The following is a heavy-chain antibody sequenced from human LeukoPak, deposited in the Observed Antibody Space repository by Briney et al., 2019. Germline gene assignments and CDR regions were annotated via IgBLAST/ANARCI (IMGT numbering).Heavy chain of an antibody. V-gene: IGHV1-8*01. CDR2: MNPNNGNT. CDR3: VRDGEGAAISVNYWFDP. D-gene: IGHD2-2*02. Sequence: ASVKVFCKASGFTFTSYDINWVRQASGQGLEWMGWMNPNNGNTGYAQKFQGRVTMTRDTSISTAYMELRGLRSEDTAVYYCVRDGEGAAISVNYWFDPWGQGTLVTVSS. CDR1: GFTFTSYD. J-gene: IGHJ5*02.